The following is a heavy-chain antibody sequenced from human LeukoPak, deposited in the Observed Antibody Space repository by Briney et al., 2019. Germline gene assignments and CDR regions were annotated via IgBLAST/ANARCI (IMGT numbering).Heavy chain of an antibody. J-gene: IGHJ4*02. CDR2: ISGSGGVT. V-gene: IGHV3-23*01. D-gene: IGHD1-26*01. CDR1: GFTFSSYP. Sequence: PGGSLRLSCAASGFTFSSYPMNWVRQAPGKGLKGVSVISGSGGVTFYGDSVQGRFTISRDNSRDTLYLQMTNLRAEDTAVYYCGKYLQTAVGANDYWGQGTLVTVSS. CDR3: GKYLQTAVGANDY.